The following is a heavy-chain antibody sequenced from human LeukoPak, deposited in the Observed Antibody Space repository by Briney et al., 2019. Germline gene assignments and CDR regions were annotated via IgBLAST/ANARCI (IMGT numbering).Heavy chain of an antibody. CDR2: ISSSGSTI. D-gene: IGHD1-26*01. Sequence: GGSLRLSCAASGFTFSDYYMSWIRQAPGKGLEWVSYISSSGSTIYYADSVKGRFTISRDNAKNSLYLQTNSLRAEDTAVYYCARADNSGSYYYGMDVWGQGTTVTVSS. V-gene: IGHV3-11*01. CDR3: ARADNSGSYYYGMDV. J-gene: IGHJ6*02. CDR1: GFTFSDYY.